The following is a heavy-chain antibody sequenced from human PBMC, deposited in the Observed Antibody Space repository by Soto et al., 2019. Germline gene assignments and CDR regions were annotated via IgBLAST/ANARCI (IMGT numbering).Heavy chain of an antibody. CDR1: GFTVSNNY. V-gene: IGHV3-53*01. CDR3: ARGIAAAGRGWFDP. CDR2: IYSGGST. J-gene: IGHJ5*02. D-gene: IGHD6-13*01. Sequence: GGSLRLSCAASGFTVSNNYMSWVRQAPGKGLEWVSVIYSGGSTYYADSVKGRFTISRDNSENSLYLQMNSLRAEDTAVYYCARGIAAAGRGWFDPWGQGTLVTVSS.